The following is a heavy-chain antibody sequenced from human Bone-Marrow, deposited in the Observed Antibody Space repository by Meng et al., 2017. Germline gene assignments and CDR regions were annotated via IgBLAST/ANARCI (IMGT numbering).Heavy chain of an antibody. CDR1: GFTFSSYA. Sequence: GESLKISCAASGFTFSSYAMNWVRQAPGKGLEWVSAISGGGDATYYADSVKGRFTISRDNAKNSLYLQMNSLRAEDTAVYYCARGGPQGAFDIWGQGTMVTVSS. J-gene: IGHJ3*02. V-gene: IGHV3-23*01. D-gene: IGHD3-16*01. CDR3: ARGGPQGAFDI. CDR2: ISGGGDAT.